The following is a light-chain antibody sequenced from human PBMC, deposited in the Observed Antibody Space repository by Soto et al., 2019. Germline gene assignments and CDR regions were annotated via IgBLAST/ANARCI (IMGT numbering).Light chain of an antibody. V-gene: IGKV1-12*01. CDR3: QQTKTYPYS. CDR2: AAT. J-gene: IGKJ2*03. CDR1: HDISNW. Sequence: DIQMTQSPSSVSASVGDRVTITCRASHDISNWLAWYQQKPGKTPTVLIYAATTLESGVPSRFSGRGSGTDFNLTINSLQPVDFATYYCQQTKTYPYSFGQGTKLE.